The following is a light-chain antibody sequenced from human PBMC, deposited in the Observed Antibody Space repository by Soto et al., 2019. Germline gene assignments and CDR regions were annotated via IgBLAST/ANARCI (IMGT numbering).Light chain of an antibody. CDR3: QQYNSYSWT. CDR2: DAS. Sequence: DIKMSQSPSTLSATVGDRVTITCRASQSISSWLAWYQQKPGKAPKLLIYDASSLESGVPSRFSGSGSGTEFTLTISSLQPDDFATYYCQQYNSYSWTFGQGTMA. CDR1: QSISSW. J-gene: IGKJ1*01. V-gene: IGKV1-5*01.